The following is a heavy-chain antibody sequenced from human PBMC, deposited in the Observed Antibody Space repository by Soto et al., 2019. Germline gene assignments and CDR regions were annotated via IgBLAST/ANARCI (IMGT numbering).Heavy chain of an antibody. CDR3: ARDAYLGSGSYAY. Sequence: GGSLRLSCAASGFTFSSYGMHWVRQAPGKGLEWVALIWYDGSNKNYADSVKGRLTISRDDSKNTLYLQMNSLRAEDTAVYYCARDAYLGSGSYAYWGQGTLVTVSS. CDR1: GFTFSSYG. J-gene: IGHJ4*02. V-gene: IGHV3-33*01. D-gene: IGHD3-10*01. CDR2: IWYDGSNK.